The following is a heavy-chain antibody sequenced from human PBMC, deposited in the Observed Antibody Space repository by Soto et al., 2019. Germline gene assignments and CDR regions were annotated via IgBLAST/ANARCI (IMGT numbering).Heavy chain of an antibody. CDR2: IYYSGST. D-gene: IGHD2-15*01. Sequence: QLQLQESGPGLVKPSETLSLTCTVSGGSISSSSYYWGWIRQPPGKGLEWIGSIYYSGSTYYNPSLKSRVTISVDTSKNQFSLKLSSGTAADTAVYYCARLKFDCSGGSCYPDWFDPWGQGTLVTVSS. CDR3: ARLKFDCSGGSCYPDWFDP. CDR1: GGSISSSSYY. J-gene: IGHJ5*02. V-gene: IGHV4-39*01.